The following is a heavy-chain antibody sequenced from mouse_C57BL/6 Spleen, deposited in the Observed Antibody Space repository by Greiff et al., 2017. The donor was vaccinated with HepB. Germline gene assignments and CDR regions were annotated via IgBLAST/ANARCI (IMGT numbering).Heavy chain of an antibody. CDR3: ARKGTTVVSYAMDY. D-gene: IGHD1-1*01. J-gene: IGHJ4*01. CDR1: GFSLTSYG. V-gene: IGHV2-2*01. Sequence: VKLQESGPGLVQPSQSLSITCTVSGFSLTSYGVHWVRQSPGKGLEWLGVIWSGGSTDYNAAFISRLSISKDNSKSQVFFKMNSLQADDTAIYYCARKGTTVVSYAMDYWGQGTSVTVSS. CDR2: IWSGGST.